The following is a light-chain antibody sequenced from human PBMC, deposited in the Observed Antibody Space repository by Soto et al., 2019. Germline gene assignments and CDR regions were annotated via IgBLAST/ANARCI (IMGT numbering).Light chain of an antibody. CDR3: SSYTGGNPSYV. Sequence: QSVLTQPPSASGSPVPSVTISCTGTSSDVGGYDYVSWYQQHPGKPPKLMIYEVTIRPSGVSDRFSGSKSGNTASLTVSGLQAEDEADYYCSSYTGGNPSYVFGTGTKVTVL. CDR2: EVT. CDR1: SSDVGGYDY. J-gene: IGLJ1*01. V-gene: IGLV2-8*01.